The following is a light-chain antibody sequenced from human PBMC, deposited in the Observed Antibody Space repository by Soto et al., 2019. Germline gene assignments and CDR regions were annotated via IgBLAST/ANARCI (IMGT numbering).Light chain of an antibody. J-gene: IGKJ5*01. CDR2: GVS. V-gene: IGKV3-20*01. Sequence: EIGLNQSAGALSLPPGERATLSCRASHSVSSSYLAWYQQKPGQAPRLLIYGVSSRATGIPDRFSGSGSETDFTLTISRLEPEDFAVYYCQQYSSSPLTFGQGTRLEI. CDR3: QQYSSSPLT. CDR1: HSVSSSY.